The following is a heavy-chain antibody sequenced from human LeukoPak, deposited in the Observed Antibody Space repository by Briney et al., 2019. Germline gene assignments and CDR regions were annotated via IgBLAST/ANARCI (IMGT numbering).Heavy chain of an antibody. CDR3: ARDLSWTVFDY. V-gene: IGHV3-20*04. CDR2: INWNGGST. Sequence: GGSLRLSCAASGFTFDDYGMSWVRQAPGKGLEWVSGINWNGGSTGYADSVKGRFTISRDNAKNSLYLQMNSLRAEDTAVYYCARDLSWTVFDYWGQGTLVTVSS. J-gene: IGHJ4*02. D-gene: IGHD6-13*01. CDR1: GFTFDDYG.